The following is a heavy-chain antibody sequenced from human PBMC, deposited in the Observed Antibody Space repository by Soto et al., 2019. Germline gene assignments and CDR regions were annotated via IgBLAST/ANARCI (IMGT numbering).Heavy chain of an antibody. Sequence: QVQLVQSGAEVKKPGSSVKVSCKASGGTFSSYAISWVRQAPGQGLEWMGGIIPIFGTANYAQKFQGRVTITADESTRTAYMELSSLRSEDTAVYYCARIVVVVAATYHYYYGMEVWGQGTTVTVSS. J-gene: IGHJ6*02. V-gene: IGHV1-69*01. CDR2: IIPIFGTA. CDR1: GGTFSSYA. CDR3: ARIVVVVAATYHYYYGMEV. D-gene: IGHD2-15*01.